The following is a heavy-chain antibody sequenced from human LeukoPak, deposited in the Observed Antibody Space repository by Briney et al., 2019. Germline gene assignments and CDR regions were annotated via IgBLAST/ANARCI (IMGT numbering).Heavy chain of an antibody. CDR3: ARGGYSDSRGSFDF. D-gene: IGHD3-22*01. J-gene: IGHJ4*02. CDR2: ISSSGSSI. CDR1: GFTFSAYY. Sequence: GGSLRLSCAASGFTFSAYYMSWIRQAPGKGLEWVSYISSSGSSIYYADSVKGRFTLSRDNAGSSVYLQMNSLRAEDTAVYYCARGGYSDSRGSFDFWGQGTPVTVSS. V-gene: IGHV3-11*04.